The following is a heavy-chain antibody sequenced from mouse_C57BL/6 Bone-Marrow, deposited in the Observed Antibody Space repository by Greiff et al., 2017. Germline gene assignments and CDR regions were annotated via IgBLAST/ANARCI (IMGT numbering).Heavy chain of an antibody. Sequence: VQRVESGAELVRPGTSVKVSCKASGYAFTNYLIEWVKQRPGQGLEWIGVINPGSGGTNYNEKFKGKATLTADKSSSTAYMQLSSLTSEDSAVYFCARRDYDAPYFDYWGQGTTLTVSS. J-gene: IGHJ2*01. V-gene: IGHV1-54*01. CDR1: GYAFTNYL. CDR2: INPGSGGT. CDR3: ARRDYDAPYFDY. D-gene: IGHD2-4*01.